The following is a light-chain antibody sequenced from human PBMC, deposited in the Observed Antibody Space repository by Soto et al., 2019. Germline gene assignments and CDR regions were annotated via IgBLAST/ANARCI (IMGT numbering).Light chain of an antibody. CDR3: QQYDNLLT. J-gene: IGKJ4*01. V-gene: IGKV1-33*01. CDR1: QDISTL. Sequence: IQLTQSPSSLSASVGDRVTITCRASQDISTLFAWYQQKPGKAPXXLIYEASNLQTGVPSRFSGSGSGTDFPFTISSLQPEDIATYYCQQYDNLLTFGGGTKVDIK. CDR2: EAS.